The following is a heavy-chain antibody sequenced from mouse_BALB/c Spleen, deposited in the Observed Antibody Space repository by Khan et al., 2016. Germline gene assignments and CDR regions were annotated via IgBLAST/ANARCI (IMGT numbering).Heavy chain of an antibody. D-gene: IGHD1-1*01. Sequence: EVELVESGGGLVKPGGSLKLSCAASGFTFSSYAMSWVRQTPEKRLEWVATISSGGSYTYYPDSVQGRFTISRDNAKNTLYLQMSSLRSEDTAMYYCVYYYGSSGAMDYWGQGTSVTVSS. J-gene: IGHJ4*01. CDR3: VYYYGSSGAMDY. CDR2: ISSGGSYT. V-gene: IGHV5-9-3*01. CDR1: GFTFSSYA.